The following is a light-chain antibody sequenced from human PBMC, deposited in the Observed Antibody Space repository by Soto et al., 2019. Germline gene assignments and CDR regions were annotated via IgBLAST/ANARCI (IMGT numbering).Light chain of an antibody. Sequence: QTVVTQEPSFSVSPGRTVTLTCGLSSGSVSTSYYPSWYQQTPVQAPRTLIYNTNTRSSGVPDRFSGSILGNKAALTITGAQADDESDYYCVLYMGSGISVFGGGTKLTVL. CDR1: SGSVSTSYY. J-gene: IGLJ3*02. CDR3: VLYMGSGISV. CDR2: NTN. V-gene: IGLV8-61*01.